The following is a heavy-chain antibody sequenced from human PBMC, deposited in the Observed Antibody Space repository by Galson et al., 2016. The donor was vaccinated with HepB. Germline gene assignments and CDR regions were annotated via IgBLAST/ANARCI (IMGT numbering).Heavy chain of an antibody. Sequence: SLRLSCAASGFSFDDYAMHWVRRAPGKGPEWVSGISGNSGELGYADSVKGRFIISRDNTKNSLYLQMNSLRTEDTAFYYCAKLVWEDDGFDVRGQGTMVTVS. CDR3: AKLVWEDDGFDV. J-gene: IGHJ3*01. CDR1: GFSFDDYA. V-gene: IGHV3-9*01. D-gene: IGHD3-16*01. CDR2: ISGNSGEL.